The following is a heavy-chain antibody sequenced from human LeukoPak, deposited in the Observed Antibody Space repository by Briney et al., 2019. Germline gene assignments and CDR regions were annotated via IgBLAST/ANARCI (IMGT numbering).Heavy chain of an antibody. CDR1: GFTFSSYG. D-gene: IGHD5-24*01. J-gene: IGHJ5*02. CDR2: IRYDGSDK. CDR3: AKGGAGWP. V-gene: IGHV3-30*02. Sequence: PGGSLRLSCAASGFTFSSYGMHWVRQAPGKGLEWVAFIRYDGSDKNYADSVKGRFTISRDNSKNTLYLQMISLRPEDMAVYYCAKGGAGWPWGQGTLVTVSS.